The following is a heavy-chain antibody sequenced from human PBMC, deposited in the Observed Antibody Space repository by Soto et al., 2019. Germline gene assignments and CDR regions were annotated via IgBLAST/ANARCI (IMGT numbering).Heavy chain of an antibody. V-gene: IGHV4-30-2*01. CDR1: GGSISIGGYS. Sequence: PSETLSLTCAVSGGSISIGGYSWRWIRQPPGKGLEWIGYIYHSGSTYYNPSLKSRVTISVDRSKNQFSLKLSSVTAADTAVYYCARAAGITMVRGVTKYYFDYWGQGTLVTVSS. J-gene: IGHJ4*02. CDR3: ARAAGITMVRGVTKYYFDY. D-gene: IGHD3-10*01. CDR2: IYHSGST.